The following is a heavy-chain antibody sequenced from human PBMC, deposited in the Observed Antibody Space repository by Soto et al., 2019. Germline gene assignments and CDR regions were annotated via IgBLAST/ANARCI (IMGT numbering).Heavy chain of an antibody. D-gene: IGHD2-21*02. J-gene: IGHJ5*02. CDR1: GYTFTGYY. V-gene: IGHV1-2*04. CDR3: ARGTIVVVTATNNWFDP. Sequence: GASVKVSCKASGYTFTGYYMHWVRQAPGQGLEWMGWINPNSGGTNYAQKFQGWVTMTRDTSISTAYMELSRLRSDDTAVYYCARGTIVVVTATNNWFDPWGQGTLVTVSS. CDR2: INPNSGGT.